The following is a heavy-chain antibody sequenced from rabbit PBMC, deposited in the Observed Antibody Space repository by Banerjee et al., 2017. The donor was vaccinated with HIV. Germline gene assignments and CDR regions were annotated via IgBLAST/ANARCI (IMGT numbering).Heavy chain of an antibody. Sequence: QSLEESGGDLVKPGASLTLTCTASGFSFSSSYYMCWVRQAPGKGLEWIGCIYTSSGSTWYASWVNGRFTISKTSSTTVTLQMTSLTAADTATYFCARAGYAGYGYGDLWGPGTLVTVS. V-gene: IGHV1S40*01. J-gene: IGHJ4*01. CDR3: ARAGYAGYGYGDL. D-gene: IGHD6-1*01. CDR2: IYTSSGST. CDR1: GFSFSSSYY.